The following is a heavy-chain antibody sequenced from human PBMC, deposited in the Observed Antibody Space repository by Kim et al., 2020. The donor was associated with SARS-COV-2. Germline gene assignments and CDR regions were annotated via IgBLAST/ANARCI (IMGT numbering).Heavy chain of an antibody. D-gene: IGHD2-2*01. CDR2: IYYSGST. J-gene: IGHJ5*02. CDR1: GGSISSGGYS. Sequence: SETLSLTCTVSGGSISSGGYSWSWIRQHPGKGLEWIGYIYYSGSTYYNPSLKSRVIISVDTSNNQFSLRLSSVTAADTAVYYCARGYCSSTSCYVEDGGGFDPWGQGTLVTVSS. CDR3: ARGYCSSTSCYVEDGGGFDP. V-gene: IGHV4-31*03.